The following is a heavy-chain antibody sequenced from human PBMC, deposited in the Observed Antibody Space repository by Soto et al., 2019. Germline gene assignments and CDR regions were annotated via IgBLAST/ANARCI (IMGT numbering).Heavy chain of an antibody. CDR2: ISAYNGNT. Sequence: ASVKVSCKASGYTFTSYGISWVRQAPGQGLEWMGWISAYNGNTNYAQKLQGRVTMTTDTSTSTAYMELRSLRSDDTAVYYCARDYPARNCSGGSCYSDYWGQGTLVTVSS. J-gene: IGHJ4*02. V-gene: IGHV1-18*01. D-gene: IGHD2-15*01. CDR3: ARDYPARNCSGGSCYSDY. CDR1: GYTFTSYG.